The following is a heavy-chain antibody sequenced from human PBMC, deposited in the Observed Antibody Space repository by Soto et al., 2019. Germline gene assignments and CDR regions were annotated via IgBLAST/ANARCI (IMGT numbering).Heavy chain of an antibody. J-gene: IGHJ1*01. CDR1: GFIFSARV. Sequence: QLKLVESGGGVVQPGRSLRLSCAASGFIFSARVMHWIRQAPGKGLEWVTGISIDGNNKHYADSVKGRFSVSRDNSKNTVYVQMDTLRVEDTAVYYCATEDHGSGRAGTFYHWGQGTLVTVS. CDR3: ATEDHGSGRAGTFYH. CDR2: ISIDGNNK. V-gene: IGHV3-30-3*01. D-gene: IGHD2-15*01.